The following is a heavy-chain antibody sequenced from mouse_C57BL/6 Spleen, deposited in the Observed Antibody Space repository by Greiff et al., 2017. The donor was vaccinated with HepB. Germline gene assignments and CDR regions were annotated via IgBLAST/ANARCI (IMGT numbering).Heavy chain of an antibody. J-gene: IGHJ2*01. CDR1: GFTFSSYT. D-gene: IGHD4-1*01. V-gene: IGHV5-9*01. CDR2: ISGGGGNT. CDR3: ARQNWYFDY. Sequence: EVKLVESGGGLVKPGGSLKLSCAASGFTFSSYTMSWVRQTPEKRLEWVATISGGGGNTYYPDSVKGRFTISRDNAKNTLYLQMSSLRSEDTALYYCARQNWYFDYWGQGTTLTVSS.